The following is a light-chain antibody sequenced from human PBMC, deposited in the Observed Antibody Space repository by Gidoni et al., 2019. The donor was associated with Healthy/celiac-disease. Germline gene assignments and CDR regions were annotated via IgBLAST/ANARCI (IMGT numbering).Light chain of an antibody. CDR1: SSDVGSYNL. V-gene: IGLV2-23*02. CDR3: CSYAGSSTFNWV. J-gene: IGLJ3*02. Sequence: QSALTQPASVSGSPGQSIIISCTGTSSDVGSYNLFSWYQQHPGKAPKLMIYEVSKRPSGVSNRFSGSKSGNTASLTISGLQAEDEADYYCCSYAGSSTFNWVFGGGTKLTVL. CDR2: EVS.